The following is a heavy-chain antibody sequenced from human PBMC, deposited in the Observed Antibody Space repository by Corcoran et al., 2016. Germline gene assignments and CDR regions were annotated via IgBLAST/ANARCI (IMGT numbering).Heavy chain of an antibody. J-gene: IGHJ4*02. CDR1: GFSISTSGMC. V-gene: IGHV2-70*01. D-gene: IGHD5-18*01. Sequence: QVTLRESGPALVKPTQTLTLTCTFSGFSISTSGMCVSWIRQPPGKALEWLALIDWDDDKYYSTSLKTRLTISKDTANNLVGLTMTNMDPVETATYYCARNSYGFFDYWGQGTLVTVSS. CDR3: ARNSYGFFDY. CDR2: IDWDDDK.